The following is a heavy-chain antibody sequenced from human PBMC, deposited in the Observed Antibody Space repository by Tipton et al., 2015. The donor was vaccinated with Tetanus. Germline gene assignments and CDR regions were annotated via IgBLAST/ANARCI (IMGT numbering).Heavy chain of an antibody. D-gene: IGHD3-16*02. CDR1: GLSVSRKY. Sequence: GSLRLSCAASGLSVSRKYMTWVRQAPGKGLEWVSLTYGDGSTYYADSVKGRFTISRDNSKNTLYLQMSNLRAEETAVYYCARDYPDFDYWGQGTLVTVSS. CDR3: ARDYPDFDY. CDR2: TYGDGST. V-gene: IGHV3-53*01. J-gene: IGHJ4*02.